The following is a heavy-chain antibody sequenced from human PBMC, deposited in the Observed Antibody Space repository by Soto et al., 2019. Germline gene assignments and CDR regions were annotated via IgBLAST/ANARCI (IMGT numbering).Heavy chain of an antibody. CDR2: IYSAGST. CDR3: GSATMKVVSPYVLDY. J-gene: IGHJ4*02. D-gene: IGHD3-22*01. V-gene: IGHV3-53*01. Sequence: LRLSCAASGFTVSGNYMSWVRQAPGKGLEWVSVIYSAGSTYYADSVKGRFTISRDSSHNTLYLQMNSLRAEDTAVYYCGSATMKVVSPYVLDYWGQGTLVTVSS. CDR1: GFTVSGNY.